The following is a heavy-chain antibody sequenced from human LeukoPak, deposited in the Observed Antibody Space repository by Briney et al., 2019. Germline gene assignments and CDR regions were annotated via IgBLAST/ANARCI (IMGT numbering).Heavy chain of an antibody. D-gene: IGHD2-15*01. CDR3: ASPYCSGGSCYNAFDI. CDR2: ISSGSTYI. V-gene: IGHV3-21*01. Sequence: PGGSLRLSCVASGFTFSGYSMNWVRQAPGKGLEWVSSISSGSTYIYYADSVRGRFTISRDNAKNSLYLQMNSLRAEDTAVYYCASPYCSGGSCYNAFDIWGQGTMVTVSS. CDR1: GFTFSGYS. J-gene: IGHJ3*02.